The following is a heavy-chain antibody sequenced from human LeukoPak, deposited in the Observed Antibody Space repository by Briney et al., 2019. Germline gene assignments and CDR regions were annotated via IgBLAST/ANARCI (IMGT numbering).Heavy chain of an antibody. CDR1: GGSISSNNW. J-gene: IGHJ4*02. Sequence: PSGTLSLTCAVSGGSISSNNWWGWVRQPPGKGLEWIGEIYHSGSPNYNSSLKSRVTISVDKSRNHFSLNLSSMTAADTAVYYCARVNINNWHSCDYWGQGTLVTVSS. V-gene: IGHV4-4*02. D-gene: IGHD1-1*01. CDR3: ARVNINNWHSCDY. CDR2: IYHSGSP.